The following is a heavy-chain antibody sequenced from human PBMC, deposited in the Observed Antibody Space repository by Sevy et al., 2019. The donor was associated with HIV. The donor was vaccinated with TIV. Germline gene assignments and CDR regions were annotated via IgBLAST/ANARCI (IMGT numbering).Heavy chain of an antibody. CDR1: GYTLTKLS. V-gene: IGHV1-24*01. D-gene: IGHD3-22*01. J-gene: IGHJ4*02. CDR2: FDPEDGRT. Sequence: ASVKVSCKVSGYTLTKLSIHWVRQAPGKGLEWVGTFDPEDGRTIYAQKFQGRVTMTEDTSTDTAYMELNSLNSEDTAVYYCATTKDYYDSSGYPFDYWGQGTQVTVSS. CDR3: ATTKDYYDSSGYPFDY.